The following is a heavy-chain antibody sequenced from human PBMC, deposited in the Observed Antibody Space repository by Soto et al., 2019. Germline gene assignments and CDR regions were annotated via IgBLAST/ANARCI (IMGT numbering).Heavy chain of an antibody. Sequence: EVRLLESGGGLVQPGGSLRLSCAASGFTFSVYAMSWVRQAPGKGLEWVSGISGSGDSTHYADSVKGRFTVSRDNSKSMLYLHTNRLAAEATAICYCATALCGGFTYWGQGTLVTVSS. V-gene: IGHV3-23*01. CDR1: GFTFSVYA. CDR3: ATALCGGFTY. CDR2: ISGSGDST. D-gene: IGHD2-21*01. J-gene: IGHJ4*02.